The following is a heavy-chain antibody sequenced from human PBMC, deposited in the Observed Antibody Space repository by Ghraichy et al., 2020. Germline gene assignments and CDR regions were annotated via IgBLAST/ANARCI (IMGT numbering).Heavy chain of an antibody. V-gene: IGHV3-23*01. D-gene: IGHD5-12*01. Sequence: SCAASGFTFSSYAMSWVCQAPGKGLEWVSTIAVSGDSTFYADSVKGRFTISRDNSKNTLYLQMSSLRTEDTAVFYCAKDGDFYRGDMDVWGQGTTVTVSS. CDR2: IAVSGDST. J-gene: IGHJ6*02. CDR3: AKDGDFYRGDMDV. CDR1: GFTFSSYA.